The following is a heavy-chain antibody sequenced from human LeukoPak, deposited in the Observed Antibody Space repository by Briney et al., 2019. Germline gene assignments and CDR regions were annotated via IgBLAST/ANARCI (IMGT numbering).Heavy chain of an antibody. D-gene: IGHD3-10*01. CDR2: IYYSGST. CDR1: DYSISSGYY. J-gene: IGHJ4*02. CDR3: AINLDRSGSYLDYFDY. Sequence: SETLSLTCTVSDYSISSGYYWGWIRQPPGQGLEWIGYIYYSGSTNYNPSLKSRVTISVDTSKNQFSLKLSSVTAADTAVYYCAINLDRSGSYLDYFDYWGQGTLVTVSS. V-gene: IGHV4-38-2*02.